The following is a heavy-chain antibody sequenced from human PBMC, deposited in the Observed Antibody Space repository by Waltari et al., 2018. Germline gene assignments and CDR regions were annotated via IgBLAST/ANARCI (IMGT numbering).Heavy chain of an antibody. Sequence: EVQLLESGGGLVQPGGSLRLSCAASGFTFSSYAMSWVRQAPGKGLEWVSAISGSGGSTYYADAVKGRFTISRDNSKNTLYLQMNSLGAEDTAVYYCAKVMGANYYGMDVWGQGTTVTVSS. CDR2: ISGSGGST. D-gene: IGHD1-26*01. V-gene: IGHV3-23*01. J-gene: IGHJ6*02. CDR1: GFTFSSYA. CDR3: AKVMGANYYGMDV.